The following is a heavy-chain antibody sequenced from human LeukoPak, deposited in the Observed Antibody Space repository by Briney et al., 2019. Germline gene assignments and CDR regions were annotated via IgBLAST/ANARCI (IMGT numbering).Heavy chain of an antibody. D-gene: IGHD3-22*01. Sequence: AVTVSCKASGGTFSSYAISWVRQAPGQGLEWMGGIIPIFGTANYAQKFQGRVTITADESTSTAYMELSSLRSEDTAVYYCARGEDMMVVVHAFDIWGQGTMVTVSS. CDR2: IIPIFGTA. J-gene: IGHJ3*02. CDR1: GGTFSSYA. V-gene: IGHV1-69*01. CDR3: ARGEDMMVVVHAFDI.